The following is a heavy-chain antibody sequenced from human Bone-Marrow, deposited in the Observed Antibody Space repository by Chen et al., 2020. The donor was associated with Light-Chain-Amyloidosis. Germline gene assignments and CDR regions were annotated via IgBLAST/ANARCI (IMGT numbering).Heavy chain of an antibody. CDR2: IRYDGSNK. Sequence: QVQLVESGGGVVQPGGSLRLSCAASGFTFSSYGMHWVRQAPGKGLEWVAFIRYDGSNKYYADSVKGRFTISRDNSKNTLYLQMNSLRAEDTAVYYCAKSDCPPSLYYYYYYMDVWGKGTTVTVSS. D-gene: IGHD2-15*01. CDR1: GFTFSSYG. J-gene: IGHJ6*03. CDR3: AKSDCPPSLYYYYYYMDV. V-gene: IGHV3-30*02.